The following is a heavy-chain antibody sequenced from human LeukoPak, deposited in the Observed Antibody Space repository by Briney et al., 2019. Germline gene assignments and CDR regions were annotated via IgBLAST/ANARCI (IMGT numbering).Heavy chain of an antibody. CDR3: AREPAVYYGSGSSHGRLTNWFDP. CDR2: MNPNSGNT. V-gene: IGHV1-8*01. J-gene: IGHJ5*02. D-gene: IGHD3-10*01. Sequence: ASVKVSCKASGYTFTSYDISWVRQATGQGLEWMGWMNPNSGNTGYAQKFQGRVTMTRNTSISTAYMELSSLRSEDTAVYYCAREPAVYYGSGSSHGRLTNWFDPWGQGTLVTVSS. CDR1: GYTFTSYD.